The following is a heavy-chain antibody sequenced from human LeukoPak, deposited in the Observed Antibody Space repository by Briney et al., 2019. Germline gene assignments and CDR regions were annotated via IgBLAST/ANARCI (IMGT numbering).Heavy chain of an antibody. CDR1: GFTFRSYA. CDR2: ITSGGDTI. J-gene: IGHJ6*02. D-gene: IGHD6-6*01. CDR3: ARDEYTTPTDTFYYGMDV. V-gene: IGHV3-48*01. Sequence: PGGSLRLSCAASGFTFRSYAMNWVRQAPGKGLEWVSYITSGGDTISYADSVKGRFTISRDDAQNSLFLQMNSLRAEDTAVYYCARDEYTTPTDTFYYGMDVWGQGTTATVSS.